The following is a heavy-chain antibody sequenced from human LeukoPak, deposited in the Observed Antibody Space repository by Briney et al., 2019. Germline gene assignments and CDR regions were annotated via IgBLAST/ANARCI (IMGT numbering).Heavy chain of an antibody. CDR3: ARGCGFYYGSGSYCY. Sequence: SETLSLTCAVYGGSFSGYYWSWIRQPPGKGLEWIGEISHSGSTNYNPSLKSRVTISVDTSKNQFSLKLSSVTAADTAVYYCARGCGFYYGSGSYCYWGQGTLVTVSS. CDR2: ISHSGST. D-gene: IGHD3-10*01. V-gene: IGHV4-34*01. CDR1: GGSFSGYY. J-gene: IGHJ4*02.